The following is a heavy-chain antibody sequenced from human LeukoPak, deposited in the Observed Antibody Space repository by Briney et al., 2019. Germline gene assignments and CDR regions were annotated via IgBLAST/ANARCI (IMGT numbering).Heavy chain of an antibody. D-gene: IGHD1-26*01. CDR1: GFTFSSNY. J-gene: IGHJ3*02. V-gene: IGHV3-11*04. Sequence: PGGSLRLSCAASGFTFSSNYMSWVRQAPGKGLEWVSYISSSGSTIYYADSVKGRFTISRDNAKNSLYLQMNSLRAEDTAVYYCARSGSPGAFDIWGQGTMGTVSS. CDR2: ISSSGSTI. CDR3: ARSGSPGAFDI.